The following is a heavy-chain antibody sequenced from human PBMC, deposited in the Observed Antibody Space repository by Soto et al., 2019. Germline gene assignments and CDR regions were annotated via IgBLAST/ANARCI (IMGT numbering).Heavy chain of an antibody. D-gene: IGHD1-7*01. CDR1: GFTFSDYY. V-gene: IGHV3-11*01. CDR2: ISSSGSTI. J-gene: IGHJ6*03. Sequence: GGSLRLSCAASGFTFSDYYMSWIRQAPGKGLEWVSYISSSGSTIYYADSVKGRFTISRDNAKNSLYLQMNSLRAEDTAVYYCARDGLELPYYYYYYYMDVWGKGTTVTVS. CDR3: ARDGLELPYYYYYYYMDV.